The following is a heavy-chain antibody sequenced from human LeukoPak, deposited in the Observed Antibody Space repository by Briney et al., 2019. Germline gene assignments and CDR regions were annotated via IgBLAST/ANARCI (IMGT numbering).Heavy chain of an antibody. CDR3: ARVLDAEVGAVDY. J-gene: IGHJ4*02. Sequence: GASVKVSCKASGYTFTSYDINWVRQATGQGLEWMGWMNPNSGHTGYAQKFQGRVTITRNTSISTAYMELSSLRSEDTAVYYCARVLDAEVGAVDYWGQGTLVTVSS. D-gene: IGHD1-26*01. CDR1: GYTFTSYD. V-gene: IGHV1-8*03. CDR2: MNPNSGHT.